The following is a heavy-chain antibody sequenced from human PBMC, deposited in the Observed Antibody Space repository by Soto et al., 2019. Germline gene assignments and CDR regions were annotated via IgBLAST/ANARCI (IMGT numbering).Heavy chain of an antibody. D-gene: IGHD3-10*01. CDR1: GSSISGFY. CDR2: IYSSGIT. V-gene: IGHV4-4*07. J-gene: IGHJ5*02. CDR3: VRGPGGYNWFDL. Sequence: PSNTLSLTCTVSGSSISGFYWGGSRQPAGKGLEWIGRIYSSGITRYKASLNSRVTMSVDTSKYELSLNLASASAAGTAVYYCVRGPGGYNWFDLWGQGTLVTVSS.